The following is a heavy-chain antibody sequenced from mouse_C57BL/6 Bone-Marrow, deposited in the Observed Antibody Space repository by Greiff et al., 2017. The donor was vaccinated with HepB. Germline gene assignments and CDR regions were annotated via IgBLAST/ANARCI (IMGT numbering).Heavy chain of an antibody. Sequence: EVQLQQSGAELVRPGASVKLSCTASGFNIKDDYMHWVKQRPEQGLEWIGWIDPENGDTEYASQFQGKATITADTSSNTAYLQLSSLTSEDTAVYYCTGDSSGYVGFAYWGQGTLVTVSA. CDR1: GFNIKDDY. CDR2: IDPENGDT. V-gene: IGHV14-4*01. CDR3: TGDSSGYVGFAY. J-gene: IGHJ3*01. D-gene: IGHD3-2*02.